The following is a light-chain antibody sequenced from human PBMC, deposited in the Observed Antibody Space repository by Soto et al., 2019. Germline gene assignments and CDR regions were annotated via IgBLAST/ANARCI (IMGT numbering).Light chain of an antibody. CDR3: QQANSFPT. CDR1: QGISSW. J-gene: IGKJ5*01. CDR2: AAS. Sequence: KAQFPSSRFATLGSKGTITCRASQGISSWLAWYQQKPGKAPKLLIYAASSLQSGVPSRFSGSGSGTDFTLTISSLQPEDFATYYCQQANSFPTFGQGTRLEIK. V-gene: IGKV1-12*01.